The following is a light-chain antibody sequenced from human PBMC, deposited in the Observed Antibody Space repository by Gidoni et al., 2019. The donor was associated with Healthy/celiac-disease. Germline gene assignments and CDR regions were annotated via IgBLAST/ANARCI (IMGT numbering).Light chain of an antibody. CDR2: RDS. Sequence: SYELTQPLSVSVALGQTARITCGGNNIGSKNVHWYQQKPVQAPVLVIYRDSNRPSGIPERFSGSNSGNTATLTISRAQAGDEADYYCQVWDSSLGGGTKLTVL. CDR1: NIGSKN. V-gene: IGLV3-9*01. J-gene: IGLJ2*01. CDR3: QVWDSS.